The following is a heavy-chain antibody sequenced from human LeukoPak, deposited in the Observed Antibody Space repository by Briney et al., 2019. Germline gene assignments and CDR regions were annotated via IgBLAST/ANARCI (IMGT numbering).Heavy chain of an antibody. CDR1: GFTFSSYS. CDR3: ARDRYFGPYYMDV. Sequence: GGSLRLSCAASGFTFSSYSMNWVRQAPGKGLEWVSSISSSSSYVYYADPVKGRFTISRDNAKNSLYLQVNSLRAEDTAVYYCARDRYFGPYYMDVWGKGTTVTVSS. CDR2: ISSSSSYV. D-gene: IGHD3-9*01. J-gene: IGHJ6*03. V-gene: IGHV3-21*01.